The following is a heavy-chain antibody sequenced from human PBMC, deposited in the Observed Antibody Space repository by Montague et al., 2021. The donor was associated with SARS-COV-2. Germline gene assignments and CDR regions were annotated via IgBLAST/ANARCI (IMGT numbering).Heavy chain of an antibody. D-gene: IGHD4-17*01. CDR2: VYYNGDT. CDR1: GGSISSPDHY. V-gene: IGHV4-30-4*01. J-gene: IGHJ5*01. Sequence: LTCTVSGGSISSPDHYWSWIRQSPGKGLEWIGFVYYNGDTYYNPSLNSRATISLDTPKNQFFLNLRSLTAADTAVYFCARCAYVDFSKPHLFDPWGQGTLVIVSS. CDR3: ARCAYVDFSKPHLFDP.